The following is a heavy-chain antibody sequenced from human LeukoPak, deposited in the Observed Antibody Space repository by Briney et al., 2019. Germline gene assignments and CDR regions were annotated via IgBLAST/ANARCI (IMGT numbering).Heavy chain of an antibody. D-gene: IGHD2-2*01. CDR2: ISYDGSNK. CDR1: GFTVSSNY. J-gene: IGHJ4*02. Sequence: GGSLRLSCAASGFTVSSNYMSWVRQAPGKGLEWVAVISYDGSNKYYADSVKGRFTISRDNSKNTLYLQMNSLRAEDTAVYYCAKDLISGSTSLVFDYWGQGTLVTVSS. CDR3: AKDLISGSTSLVFDY. V-gene: IGHV3-30*18.